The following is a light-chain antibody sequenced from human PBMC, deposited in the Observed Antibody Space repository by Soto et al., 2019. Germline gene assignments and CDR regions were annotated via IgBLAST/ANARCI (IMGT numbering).Light chain of an antibody. CDR1: SSDVGGYDY. V-gene: IGLV2-14*03. J-gene: IGLJ2*01. CDR2: DVT. CDR3: SSYSSSSTLL. Sequence: QSVLTQPASVSGSPGQSITISCTGTSSDVGGYDYVSWYQQHPGKAPKLMIYDVTNRPSGVSNRFSGSKSGNTASLTISGVQAEDEADYYCSSYSSSSTLLFGGGTKVTVL.